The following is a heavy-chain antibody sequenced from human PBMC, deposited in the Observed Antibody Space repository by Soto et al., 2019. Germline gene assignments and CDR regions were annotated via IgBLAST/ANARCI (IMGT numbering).Heavy chain of an antibody. D-gene: IGHD6-13*01. Sequence: QVQLQESGPGLLKPSQTLSLTCNVSNGYINSGGFYWSWIRQHPGKGLEWIGYIFHSGSTLYNPSLTSRVSLSEDTSKNQLSLNLRSVTVADTAVYYCARGGIAGHWFDPWGQGILVTVSS. CDR2: IFHSGST. CDR3: ARGGIAGHWFDP. CDR1: NGYINSGGFY. V-gene: IGHV4-31*03. J-gene: IGHJ5*02.